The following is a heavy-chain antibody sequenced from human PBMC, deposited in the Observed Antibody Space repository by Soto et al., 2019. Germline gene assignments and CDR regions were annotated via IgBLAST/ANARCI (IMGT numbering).Heavy chain of an antibody. CDR1: GGSISSYY. CDR2: IYYSGST. J-gene: IGHJ5*02. Sequence: SETLSLTCTVSGGSISSYYWSWIRQPPGKGLEWIGYIYYSGSTNYNPSLKSRVTISVDTSKNQFSLKLSSVTAADTAVYYCARVRTTVVTGWFDPWGQGTLVTVSS. D-gene: IGHD4-17*01. V-gene: IGHV4-59*01. CDR3: ARVRTTVVTGWFDP.